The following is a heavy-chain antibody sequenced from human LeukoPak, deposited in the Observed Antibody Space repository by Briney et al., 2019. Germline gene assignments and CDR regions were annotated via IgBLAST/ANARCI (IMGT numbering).Heavy chain of an antibody. V-gene: IGHV3-30-3*01. CDR1: GFTFSSYA. J-gene: IGHJ4*02. CDR2: ISYDGSNK. Sequence: GRSLRLSCAASGFTFSSYAMHWVRQAPGKGPEWVAVISYDGSNKYYADSVKGRFTISRDNSKNTLYLQMNSLRAEDTAVYNCARGRDGGSYLNYWGQGTLVTVSS. D-gene: IGHD1-26*01. CDR3: ARGRDGGSYLNY.